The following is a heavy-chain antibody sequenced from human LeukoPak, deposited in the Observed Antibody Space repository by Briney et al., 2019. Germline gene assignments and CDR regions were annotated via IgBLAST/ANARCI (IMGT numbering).Heavy chain of an antibody. D-gene: IGHD2-2*01. V-gene: IGHV2-5*02. Sequence: SGPTLVNLTQTLTLTCTFSGFSLSTRGVAVAWIRQPPGKALEWLALVYWDDDKRYSPSLMSRLTITKDTSKNQVVLTMTNMDPVDTGTYYCAHRRFCTTTSCYEYFDYWGQGALVTVSS. CDR2: VYWDDDK. CDR1: GFSLSTRGVA. J-gene: IGHJ4*02. CDR3: AHRRFCTTTSCYEYFDY.